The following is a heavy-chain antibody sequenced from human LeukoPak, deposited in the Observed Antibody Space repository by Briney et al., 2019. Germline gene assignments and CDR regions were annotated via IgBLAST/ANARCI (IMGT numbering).Heavy chain of an antibody. J-gene: IGHJ4*02. V-gene: IGHV1-2*02. D-gene: IGHD3-9*01. Sequence: ASVKVSCKTSGYTFNDYYVHWVRQAPGQGLEWMGWINPNSGRTNYAPKFQGRVTLTTDTSISTAYMELSSLISGDTALYFCARDSSDVLTGYYHFWGQGTPVTVSS. CDR2: INPNSGRT. CDR1: GYTFNDYY. CDR3: ARDSSDVLTGYYHF.